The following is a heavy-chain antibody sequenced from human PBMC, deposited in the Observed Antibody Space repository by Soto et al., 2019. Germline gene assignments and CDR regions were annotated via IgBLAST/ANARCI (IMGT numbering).Heavy chain of an antibody. CDR1: GFTFSSYA. V-gene: IGHV3-23*01. CDR2: ISGSGGST. CDR3: AKGRAGKFYYYMDV. Sequence: GGSLRLSCAASGFTFSSYAMSWVRQAPGKGLEWVSAISGSGGSTYYADSVKGRFTISRDNSKNTLYLQMNSVRAEDTCVYYCAKGRAGKFYYYMDVWGKGTTVTVSS. J-gene: IGHJ6*03.